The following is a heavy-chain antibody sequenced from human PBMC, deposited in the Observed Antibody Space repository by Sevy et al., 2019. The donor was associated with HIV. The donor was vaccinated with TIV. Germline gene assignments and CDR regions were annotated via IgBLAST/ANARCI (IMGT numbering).Heavy chain of an antibody. CDR1: GDSIISANW. CDR3: ARVETSGGRAFDY. D-gene: IGHD6-19*01. J-gene: IGHJ4*02. CDR2: IYHSGNT. Sequence: SETLSLTCAISGDSIISANWWSWDRQSPAKGLEWIGDIYHSGNTKNNPSLESRVTILVDKSKNQFSLKLNSVTAADTAVYYCARVETSGGRAFDYWGQGTLVTVSS. V-gene: IGHV4-4*02.